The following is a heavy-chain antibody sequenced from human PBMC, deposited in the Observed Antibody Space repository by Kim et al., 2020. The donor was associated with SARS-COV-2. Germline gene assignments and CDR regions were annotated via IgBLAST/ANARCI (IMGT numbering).Heavy chain of an antibody. Sequence: TNYAQKFQGRVTMTRDTSISTAYMELSRLRSDDTAVYYCARSDYLNPFDYWGQGTLVTVSS. CDR3: ARSDYLNPFDY. J-gene: IGHJ4*02. V-gene: IGHV1-2*02. D-gene: IGHD5-12*01. CDR2: T.